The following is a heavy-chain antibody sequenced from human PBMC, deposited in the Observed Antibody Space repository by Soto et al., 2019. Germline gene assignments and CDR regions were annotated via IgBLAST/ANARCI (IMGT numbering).Heavy chain of an antibody. D-gene: IGHD1-26*01. CDR1: GFTFSSYS. CDR2: ISSSSSTI. CDR3: ARNGKWELLPHYYYYGTDV. V-gene: IGHV3-48*02. J-gene: IGHJ6*02. Sequence: EVQLVESGGGLVQPGGSLRLSCAASGFTFSSYSMNWVRQAPGKGLEWVSYISSSSSTIYYADSVKGRFTISRDNAKNSLYMQMNSLRDEDTAVYYCARNGKWELLPHYYYYGTDVWGQGTTVTVSS.